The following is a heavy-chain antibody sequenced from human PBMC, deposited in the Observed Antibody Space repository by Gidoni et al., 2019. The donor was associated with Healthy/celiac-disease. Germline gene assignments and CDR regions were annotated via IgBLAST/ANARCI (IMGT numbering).Heavy chain of an antibody. V-gene: IGHV4-59*01. J-gene: IGHJ6*02. Sequence: QVQLQESGPGMVKPSETLALTCTATGGSISSYYWRWSRQPPGKGLEWLGYIYYSGSTNYNPSLKSRVTISVDTSKNQFSLKLSSVTAADTAVYYCARYNWNYGLYYYGMDVWGQGTTVTVSS. CDR1: GGSISSYY. CDR2: IYYSGST. CDR3: ARYNWNYGLYYYGMDV. D-gene: IGHD1-7*01.